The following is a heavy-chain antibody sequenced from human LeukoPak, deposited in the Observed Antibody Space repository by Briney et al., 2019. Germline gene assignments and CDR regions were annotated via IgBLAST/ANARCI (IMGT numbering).Heavy chain of an antibody. D-gene: IGHD2-21*02. CDR3: ARAYCGGDCIMGYWYFDL. V-gene: IGHV4-39*07. CDR1: GDSISGSSYD. CDR2: IYYSGST. J-gene: IGHJ2*01. Sequence: SETLSLTCTVSGDSISGSSYDWGWIRQPPGKGLEWIGSIYYSGSTYYNPSLKSRVTISVDTSKNQFSLKLSSVTAADTAVYYCARAYCGGDCIMGYWYFDLWGRGTLVTVSS.